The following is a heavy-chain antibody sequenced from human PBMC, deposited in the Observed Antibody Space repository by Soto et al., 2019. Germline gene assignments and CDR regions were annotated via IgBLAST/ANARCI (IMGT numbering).Heavy chain of an antibody. CDR1: GFTVSSKY. CDR2: IYSGGST. J-gene: IGHJ6*03. Sequence: SLRLSCAASGFTVSSKYMSWVRQAPGKGLEWVSVIYSGGSTYYADSVKGRFTISRDNSKNTLYLQMNSLRAEDTAVYYCARDSRYGDYFDAMDVWGKGTTVTVSS. CDR3: ARDSRYGDYFDAMDV. V-gene: IGHV3-66*01. D-gene: IGHD4-17*01.